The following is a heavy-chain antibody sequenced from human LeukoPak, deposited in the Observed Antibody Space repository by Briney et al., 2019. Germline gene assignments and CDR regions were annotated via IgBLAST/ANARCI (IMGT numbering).Heavy chain of an antibody. CDR1: GGSISSGGYY. CDR2: IYYSGST. D-gene: IGHD3-3*01. V-gene: IGHV4-31*03. Sequence: SETLSLTCTVSGGSISSGGYYWSWIRQHPGKGPEWIGYIYYSGSTYYNPSLKSRVTISVDTSKNQFSLKLSSVTAADTAVYYCARAGGFFSPFGYWGQGTLVTVSS. CDR3: ARAGGFFSPFGY. J-gene: IGHJ4*02.